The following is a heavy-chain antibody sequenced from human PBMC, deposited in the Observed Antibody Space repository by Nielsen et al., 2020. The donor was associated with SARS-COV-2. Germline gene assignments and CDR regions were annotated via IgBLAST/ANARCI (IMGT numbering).Heavy chain of an antibody. Sequence: VRQAPGKGLEWVAVISYDGSNKYYADSVKGRFTISRDNSKNTLYLQMNSLRAEDTAVYYCARDSGPTYYDILTGYQTNYFDYWGQGTLVTVSS. D-gene: IGHD3-9*01. J-gene: IGHJ4*02. V-gene: IGHV3-33*05. CDR2: ISYDGSNK. CDR3: ARDSGPTYYDILTGYQTNYFDY.